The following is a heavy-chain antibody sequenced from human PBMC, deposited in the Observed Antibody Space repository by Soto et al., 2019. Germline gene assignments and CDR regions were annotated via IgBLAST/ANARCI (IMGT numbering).Heavy chain of an antibody. V-gene: IGHV3-23*01. CDR1: GFTFSSYA. D-gene: IGHD3-3*01. CDR3: AAAATYYDFWSGYSPLSWFDP. J-gene: IGHJ5*02. CDR2: ISGSGGST. Sequence: GGSLRLSCAASGFTFSSYAMSWVRQAPGKGLEWVSAISGSGGSTYYADSVRGRFTISRDNSKNTLYLQMNSLRAEDTAVYYCAAAATYYDFWSGYSPLSWFDPWGQGTLVTVSS.